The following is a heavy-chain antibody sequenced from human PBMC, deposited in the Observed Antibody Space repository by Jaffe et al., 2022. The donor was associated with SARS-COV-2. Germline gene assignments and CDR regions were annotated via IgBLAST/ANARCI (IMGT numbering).Heavy chain of an antibody. Sequence: QLQLQESGPGLVKPSETLSLTCTVSGGSISSSSYYWGWIRQPPGKGLEWIGSIYYSGSTYYNPSLKSRVTISVDTSKNQFSLKLSSVTAADTAVYYCARLVQWLGRLDYWGQGTLVTVSS. V-gene: IGHV4-39*01. CDR3: ARLVQWLGRLDY. D-gene: IGHD6-19*01. J-gene: IGHJ4*02. CDR1: GGSISSSSYY. CDR2: IYYSGST.